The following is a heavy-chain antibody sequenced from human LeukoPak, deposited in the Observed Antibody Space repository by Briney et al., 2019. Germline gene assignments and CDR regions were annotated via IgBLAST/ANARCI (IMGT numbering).Heavy chain of an antibody. CDR3: ARDGTRAPYYYYYMDV. Sequence: GGSLRLSCAGSGFVFSTYWMHWVRQAPGKGLVWVSRINTDGSSTSYADSVKGRFTISRDNAKNTLYLQMNSLRAEDTAVYYCARDGTRAPYYYYYMDVWGKGTTVTVSS. CDR1: GFVFSTYW. CDR2: INTDGSST. J-gene: IGHJ6*03. D-gene: IGHD1-26*01. V-gene: IGHV3-74*01.